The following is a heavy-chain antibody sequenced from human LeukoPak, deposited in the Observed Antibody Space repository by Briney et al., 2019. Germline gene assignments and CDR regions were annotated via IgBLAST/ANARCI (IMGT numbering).Heavy chain of an antibody. J-gene: IGHJ4*02. Sequence: PGGSLRLSCAASGFTFSSYAMSWVRQAPGEGLEWVSAISGSGGSTYYADSVKGRFTISRDNSKNTLCLQMNSLRAEDTAVYYCAKAPFITMVRGVISSYFDYWGQGTLVTVSS. CDR3: AKAPFITMVRGVISSYFDY. CDR1: GFTFSSYA. V-gene: IGHV3-23*01. D-gene: IGHD3-10*01. CDR2: ISGSGGST.